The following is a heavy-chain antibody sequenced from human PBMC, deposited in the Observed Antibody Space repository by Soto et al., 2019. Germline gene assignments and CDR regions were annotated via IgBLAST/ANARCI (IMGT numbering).Heavy chain of an antibody. Sequence: ASVKVSCKASGYTFTSYYMHWVRQAPGQGLEWMGIINPSGGSTSYAQKLQGRVTMTRDTSTSTVYMELSSLRSEDTAVYYCARGSLIVVVIRPTLDYWGQGTLVTVSS. CDR1: GYTFTSYY. CDR3: ARGSLIVVVIRPTLDY. D-gene: IGHD3-22*01. J-gene: IGHJ4*02. CDR2: INPSGGST. V-gene: IGHV1-46*01.